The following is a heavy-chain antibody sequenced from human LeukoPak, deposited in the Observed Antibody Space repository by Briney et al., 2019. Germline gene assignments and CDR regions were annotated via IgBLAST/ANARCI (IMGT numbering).Heavy chain of an antibody. CDR2: INPNSGGT. CDR1: GYTFTGYY. Sequence: ASVKVSGKASGYTFTGYYMHWVRQAPGQGLEWMGWINPNSGGTNYAQKFQGRVTMTRDTSISTAYMELSRLRSDDTAVYYCARREYCSSTSCYYYFDYWGQGTLVTVSS. V-gene: IGHV1-2*02. CDR3: ARREYCSSTSCYYYFDY. D-gene: IGHD2-2*01. J-gene: IGHJ4*02.